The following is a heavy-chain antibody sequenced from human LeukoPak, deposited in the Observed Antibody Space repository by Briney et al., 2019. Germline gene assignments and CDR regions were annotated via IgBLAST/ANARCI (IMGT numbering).Heavy chain of an antibody. V-gene: IGHV3-30*18. CDR1: GFTFSDYD. D-gene: IGHD6-13*01. CDR2: ISTDGSHK. J-gene: IGHJ5*02. Sequence: PGGSLRLSCAASGFTFSDYDMQWVRQAPGQGLEWVALISTDGSHKDYADSVKGRFTLSRDNSKNTLYLQMNSLRVEDTAVYYCAKDGTSSWFGEATWGQGTLVTASS. CDR3: AKDGTSSWFGEAT.